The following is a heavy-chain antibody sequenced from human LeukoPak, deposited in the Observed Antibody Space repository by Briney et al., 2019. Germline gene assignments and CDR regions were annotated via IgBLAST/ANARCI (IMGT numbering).Heavy chain of an antibody. Sequence: SVKVSCKASGGTFSSYAISWVRQAPGQGLAWMGGIIPILGTANYAQKFQGRVTITTDESRSTAYLELSSLRSEDTAVFYCARGLVVPAAIESYYYMDVWGKGTRVTVSS. CDR1: GGTFSSYA. CDR2: IIPILGTA. V-gene: IGHV1-69*05. J-gene: IGHJ6*03. CDR3: ARGLVVPAAIESYYYMDV. D-gene: IGHD2-2*02.